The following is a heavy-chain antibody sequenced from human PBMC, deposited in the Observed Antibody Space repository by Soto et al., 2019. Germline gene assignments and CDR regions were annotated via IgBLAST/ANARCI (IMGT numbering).Heavy chain of an antibody. CDR3: ARGSSGEYYYYGMDV. Sequence: QVQLQESGPGLVKPSQTLSLTCTVSGGSISSGDYYWSWIRQPPGKGLEWIGYIYYSGSTYYNPSLKSRVTISGDTSKNPFSLKLSSGTAADTAVYYCARGSSGEYYYYGMDVWGQGTTVTVSS. CDR2: IYYSGST. D-gene: IGHD2-15*01. V-gene: IGHV4-30-4*01. CDR1: GGSISSGDYY. J-gene: IGHJ6*02.